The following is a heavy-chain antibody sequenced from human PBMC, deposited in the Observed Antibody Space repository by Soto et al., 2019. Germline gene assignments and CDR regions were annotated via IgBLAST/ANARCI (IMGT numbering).Heavy chain of an antibody. Sequence: PGESLKISCKGSGYTFKNYWIAWVRQMPGKGLEWMGMIYPGDSQTKYRPSLQGQVTISADKSINTVFLQWSSLKASDTATYYCARHRVDTALFRNAFDIWGQGTMVTVSS. CDR3: ARHRVDTALFRNAFDI. J-gene: IGHJ3*02. V-gene: IGHV5-51*01. CDR2: IYPGDSQT. D-gene: IGHD5-18*01. CDR1: GYTFKNYW.